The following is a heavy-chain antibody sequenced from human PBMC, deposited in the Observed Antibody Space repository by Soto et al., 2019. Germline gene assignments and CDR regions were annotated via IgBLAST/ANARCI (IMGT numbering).Heavy chain of an antibody. Sequence: QVQLVQSGAEVKKPGSSVKISCKASGGTFINHAFSWVRQAPGQGLEWMGGIIPMFGTADYSQKFQGRVTITTHDSKTTAHMELSSLKSDDSSVYYCARADATYCGGDCYRYFFYGLAVWGQGTTVTVSS. CDR3: ARADATYCGGDCYRYFFYGLAV. J-gene: IGHJ6*02. D-gene: IGHD2-21*02. V-gene: IGHV1-69*01. CDR1: GGTFINHA. CDR2: IIPMFGTA.